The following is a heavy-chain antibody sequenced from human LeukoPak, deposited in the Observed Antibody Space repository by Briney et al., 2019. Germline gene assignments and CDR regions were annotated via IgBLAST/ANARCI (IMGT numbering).Heavy chain of an antibody. J-gene: IGHJ3*02. Sequence: SETLSLTCTVSGGSISSGGYYWSWIRQPPGKGLEWIGYIYHSGSTYYNPSLKSRVTKSVDRSRNQFSLKLSSVTAADTAVYYCARDYGYGGNSFRGPYGIWGQGTMVTVSS. CDR3: ARDYGYGGNSFRGPYGI. CDR1: GGSISSGGYY. CDR2: IYHSGST. V-gene: IGHV4-30-2*01. D-gene: IGHD4-23*01.